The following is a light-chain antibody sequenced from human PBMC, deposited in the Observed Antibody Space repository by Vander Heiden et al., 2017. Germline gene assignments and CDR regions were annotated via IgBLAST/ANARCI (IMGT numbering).Light chain of an antibody. Sequence: MTQSPSSLSASVGDSVTITCRASQSISSYLNWYQQKPGKAPKLLIYAASSLQSGVPARFSGRGSGTDCTLTSSSLQAEDCATYCWQQSYRTPRTCGQGTKVEIK. CDR2: AAS. CDR3: QQSYRTPRT. V-gene: IGKV1-39*01. J-gene: IGKJ1*01. CDR1: QSISSY.